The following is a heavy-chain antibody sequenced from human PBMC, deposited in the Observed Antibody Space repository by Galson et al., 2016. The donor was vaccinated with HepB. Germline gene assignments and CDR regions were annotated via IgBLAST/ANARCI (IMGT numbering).Heavy chain of an antibody. Sequence: TLSLTCTVSGGSIRSGGHYWTWVRQHPGKGLEWIGYIYYSGSTYYNPSLQSRVTLSVDTSENQFSLKLSSVPAADTAVYYCARALKRSGYDLTNFYYYGMDVWSQETTVTVSS. CDR2: IYYSGST. V-gene: IGHV4-31*03. CDR3: ARALKRSGYDLTNFYYYGMDV. CDR1: GGSIRSGGHY. D-gene: IGHD5-12*01. J-gene: IGHJ6*02.